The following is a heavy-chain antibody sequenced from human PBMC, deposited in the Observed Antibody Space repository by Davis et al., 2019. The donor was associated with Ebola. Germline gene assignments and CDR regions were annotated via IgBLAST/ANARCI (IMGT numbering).Heavy chain of an antibody. CDR1: GFTFSSYG. J-gene: IGHJ3*01. CDR3: AKDTSNVWFDV. Sequence: GGSLRLSCAAPGFTFSSYGMHWVRQAPGKGLEWVSVIYRDERTYYADSVKGRFTVSRDNSENMLYLQMSTLRAEDTAIYYCAKDTSNVWFDVWGQGTMVTVSS. V-gene: IGHV3-NL1*01. D-gene: IGHD6-19*01. CDR2: IYRDERT.